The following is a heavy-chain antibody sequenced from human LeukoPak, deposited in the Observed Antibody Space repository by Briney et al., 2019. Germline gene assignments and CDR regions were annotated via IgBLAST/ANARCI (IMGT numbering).Heavy chain of an antibody. CDR2: IYPGDSDT. CDR3: ARLNDYGSGSLLGY. J-gene: IGHJ4*02. V-gene: IGHV5-51*01. Sequence: GESLKISCKGSGYTFTNYWTAWVRQMPGKGLEWMGIIYPGDSDTRYSPSFQGQVIISADKSIRTAYLQWSSLKASDTAMFYCARLNDYGSGSLLGYWGQGTLVTVSS. CDR1: GYTFTNYW. D-gene: IGHD3-10*01.